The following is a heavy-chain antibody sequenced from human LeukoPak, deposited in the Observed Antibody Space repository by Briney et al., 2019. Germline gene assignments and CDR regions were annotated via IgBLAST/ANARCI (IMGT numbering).Heavy chain of an antibody. CDR2: IYHSGST. CDR3: ARDLSKEEQHVRDAFDI. Sequence: SGTLSLTCAVSGGSISSSNWWSWVRQPPGKGLEWIGEIYHSGSTNYNPSLKSRVTISVDKSKNQFSLKLSSVTAADTAVYYCARDLSKEEQHVRDAFDIWGQGTMVTVSS. J-gene: IGHJ3*02. V-gene: IGHV4-4*02. D-gene: IGHD6-6*01. CDR1: GGSISSSNW.